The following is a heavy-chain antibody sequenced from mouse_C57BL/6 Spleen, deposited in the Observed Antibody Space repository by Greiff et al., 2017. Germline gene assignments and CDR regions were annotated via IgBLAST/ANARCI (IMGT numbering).Heavy chain of an antibody. Sequence: VKLVESGAELVRPGASVKLSCKASGYTFTDYYINWVKQRPGQGLEWIARIYPGSGNTYYNEKFKGKATLTAEKSSSTAYMQLSSLTSEDSAVYFCAREGDYGAMDYWGQGTSVTVSS. J-gene: IGHJ4*01. CDR3: AREGDYGAMDY. D-gene: IGHD2-4*01. CDR2: IYPGSGNT. CDR1: GYTFTDYY. V-gene: IGHV1-76*01.